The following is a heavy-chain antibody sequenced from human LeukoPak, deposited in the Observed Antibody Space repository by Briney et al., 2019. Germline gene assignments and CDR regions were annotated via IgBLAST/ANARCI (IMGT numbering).Heavy chain of an antibody. D-gene: IGHD5-18*01. V-gene: IGHV4-34*01. CDR3: AGSFVDTAMVTGPLYNWFDP. CDR2: INRSGST. Sequence: SETLSLTCAVYGGSFSGYYWSWIRQPPGKGLEWIGEINRSGSTNYNPSLKSRVTISVDTSKNQFSLKLSSVTAADTAVYYCAGSFVDTAMVTGPLYNWFDPWGQGTLVTVSS. J-gene: IGHJ5*02. CDR1: GGSFSGYY.